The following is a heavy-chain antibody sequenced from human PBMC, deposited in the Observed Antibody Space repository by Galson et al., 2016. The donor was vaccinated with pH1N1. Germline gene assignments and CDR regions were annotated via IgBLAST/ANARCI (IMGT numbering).Heavy chain of an antibody. CDR1: GFSFSSYW. CDR3: TRKIGAD. J-gene: IGHJ4*02. V-gene: IGHV3-7*01. Sequence: SLRLSCAASGFSFSSYWMSWVRQAPGKGLEWVANIKQDGSEIHYMDSVKGRFTISRDNAKSSVYLQMNSLRAEDTAVYYCTRKIGADWGQGTPLTVSS. D-gene: IGHD3-22*01. CDR2: IKQDGSEI.